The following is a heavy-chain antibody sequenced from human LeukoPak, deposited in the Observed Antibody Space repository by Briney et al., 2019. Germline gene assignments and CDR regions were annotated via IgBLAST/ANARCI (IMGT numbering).Heavy chain of an antibody. CDR1: GGSISSSSYY. CDR3: ARHGPLTRYSSSSGWFDP. J-gene: IGHJ5*02. Sequence: SETLSLTCTVSGGSISSSSYYWGWVRQPPGKGLEWIVNIYYTGSTYYNPSFKSRVTISVDASKNQFSLKLSSVTAADTALYYCARHGPLTRYSSSSGWFDPWGPGTLVTVSS. CDR2: IYYTGST. D-gene: IGHD6-6*01. V-gene: IGHV4-39*01.